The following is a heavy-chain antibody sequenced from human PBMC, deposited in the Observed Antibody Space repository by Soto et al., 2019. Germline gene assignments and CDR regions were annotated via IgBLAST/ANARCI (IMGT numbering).Heavy chain of an antibody. J-gene: IGHJ4*02. CDR3: AKDGRVAGYFDY. Sequence: GGSLRLSCAASGFTFSSYAMSWVRQAPGKGLEWVSAISGSGGSTYYADSVKGRFTISRDDSKNTLYLQMNSLRAEDTAVYYCAKDGRVAGYFDYWGQGTLVTVSS. V-gene: IGHV3-23*01. CDR1: GFTFSSYA. D-gene: IGHD6-19*01. CDR2: ISGSGGST.